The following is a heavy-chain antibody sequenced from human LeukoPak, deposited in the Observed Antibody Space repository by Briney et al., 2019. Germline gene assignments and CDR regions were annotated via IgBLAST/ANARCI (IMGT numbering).Heavy chain of an antibody. Sequence: ASVKVSCKASGYTFTGYYMHWVRQAPGQGLEWMGWISAYNGNTNYAQKLQGRVTMTTDTPTSTAYMELRSLRSDDTAVYYCARGGSMITIDYWGQGTLVTVSS. D-gene: IGHD3-10*01. J-gene: IGHJ4*02. CDR1: GYTFTGYY. CDR3: ARGGSMITIDY. CDR2: ISAYNGNT. V-gene: IGHV1-18*04.